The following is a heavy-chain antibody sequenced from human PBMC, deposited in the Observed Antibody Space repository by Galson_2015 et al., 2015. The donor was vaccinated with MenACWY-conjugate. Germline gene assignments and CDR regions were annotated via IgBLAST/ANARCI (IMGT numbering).Heavy chain of an antibody. CDR1: GDSFNTYS. V-gene: IGHV1-69*13. CDR3: ARPGGDYEQRTSFDY. Sequence: SVKVSCKASGDSFNTYSFNWLRQAPGQGPEWLGGIIPVFHTTDYAQRFQGRLTITADESTSTVYMELSSLRSDDTAIYYCARPGGDYEQRTSFDYWGQGTLVTVSS. J-gene: IGHJ4*02. D-gene: IGHD4-17*01. CDR2: IIPVFHTT.